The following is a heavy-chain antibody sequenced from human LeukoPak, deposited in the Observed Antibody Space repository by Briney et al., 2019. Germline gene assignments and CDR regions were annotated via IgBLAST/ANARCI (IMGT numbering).Heavy chain of an antibody. J-gene: IGHJ4*02. V-gene: IGHV3-23*01. Sequence: GGSLRLSCAASGFPFSSYAMSWVRQAPGKGLEWVSAISGSGGSTYYADSVKGRFTISRDNSKNTLYLQMNSLRAEDTAVYYCAKDLVGNFRYFDYWGQGTLVTVSS. D-gene: IGHD2-8*02. CDR1: GFPFSSYA. CDR3: AKDLVGNFRYFDY. CDR2: ISGSGGST.